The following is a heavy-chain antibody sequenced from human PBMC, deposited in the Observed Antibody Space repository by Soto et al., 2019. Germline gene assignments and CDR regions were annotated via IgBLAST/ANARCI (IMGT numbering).Heavy chain of an antibody. D-gene: IGHD6-13*01. CDR3: ARDNGGLAAPGTDWFVP. J-gene: IGHJ5*02. V-gene: IGHV1-18*01. Sequence: QVQLVQSGAEVKQPGASVTVSCQASGYTFTNYAITWVRQAPGQGLEWMGWISAYNGHTNYAQKGQGSTTRTTDTSTSTAYMELGSLTYDDTAIYYCARDNGGLAAPGTDWFVPWGQGTLITVSS. CDR1: GYTFTNYA. CDR2: ISAYNGHT.